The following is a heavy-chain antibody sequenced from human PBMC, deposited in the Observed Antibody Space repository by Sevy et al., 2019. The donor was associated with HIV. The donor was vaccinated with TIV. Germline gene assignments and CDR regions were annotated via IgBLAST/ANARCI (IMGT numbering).Heavy chain of an antibody. D-gene: IGHD3-22*01. CDR1: GYTLTELS. J-gene: IGHJ4*02. Sequence: ASVKVSFKVSGYTLTELSMHWLRQAPGKGLEWVGSFDPEDGETVYEHNFQGRVSMTEDTSTDTAYMEVISLKFEDTAVYYCATTKDYYDSSGYPFDYWGQGTLVTVSS. CDR2: FDPEDGET. V-gene: IGHV1-24*01. CDR3: ATTKDYYDSSGYPFDY.